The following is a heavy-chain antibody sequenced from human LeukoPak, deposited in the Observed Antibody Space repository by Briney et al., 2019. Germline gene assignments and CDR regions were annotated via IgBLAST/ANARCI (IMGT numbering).Heavy chain of an antibody. Sequence: GGSLRLSCAASGFTLSGYGMHWVRQAPGKGLEWMAVISYDGSNQYYADSVKGRFTISRDNSKNTLYVQMSSLRTEDTAVYYCARDPTIFGVVTNWFDPWGQGTLVTVSS. V-gene: IGHV3-30*03. J-gene: IGHJ5*02. CDR3: ARDPTIFGVVTNWFDP. CDR1: GFTLSGYG. CDR2: ISYDGSNQ. D-gene: IGHD3-3*01.